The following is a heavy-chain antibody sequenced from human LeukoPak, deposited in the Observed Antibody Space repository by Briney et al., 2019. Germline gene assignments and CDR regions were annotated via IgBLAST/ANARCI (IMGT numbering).Heavy chain of an antibody. CDR3: ARGGDIVVVPAAISSWFDP. D-gene: IGHD2-2*01. V-gene: IGHV4-59*08. Sequence: PSETLSLTCTVSGGSISSYYWSWIRQPPGKGLEWIGYIYYSGSTNYNPSLKSRVTISVDTSKNQFSLKLSSVTAADTAVYYCARGGDIVVVPAAISSWFDPWGQGTLVTVSS. CDR2: IYYSGST. CDR1: GGSISSYY. J-gene: IGHJ5*02.